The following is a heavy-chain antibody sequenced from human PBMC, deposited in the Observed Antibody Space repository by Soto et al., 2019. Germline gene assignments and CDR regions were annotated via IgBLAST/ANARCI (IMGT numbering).Heavy chain of an antibody. CDR2: ISSRGITI. V-gene: IGHV3-11*01. D-gene: IGHD2-8*01. J-gene: IGHJ5*02. Sequence: GGSLRLSFAASWFTFSDYYLSWVRQAPGKGVEGGSYISSRGITIYSADSVKGRFTISRDNAKNSLYLQMNSLRAEDTAVYYCARDRAPRKYCTNGVCYPFDPWGQGTLVTVSS. CDR3: ARDRAPRKYCTNGVCYPFDP. CDR1: WFTFSDYY.